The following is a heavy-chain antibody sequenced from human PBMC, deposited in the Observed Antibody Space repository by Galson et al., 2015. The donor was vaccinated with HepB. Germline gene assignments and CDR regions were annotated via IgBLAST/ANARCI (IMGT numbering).Heavy chain of an antibody. J-gene: IGHJ5*02. CDR3: AKEKTRRLVLGWFDP. Sequence: LRLSCAASGFTFDDYTMHWVRQAPGKGLEWVSLISWDGGRTDYADSVKGRFTISRDNSKNSLYLQMGSLRTEDTALYYCAKEKTRRLVLGWFDPWGQGTLVTVSS. CDR1: GFTFDDYT. V-gene: IGHV3-43*01. CDR2: ISWDGGRT. D-gene: IGHD6-19*01.